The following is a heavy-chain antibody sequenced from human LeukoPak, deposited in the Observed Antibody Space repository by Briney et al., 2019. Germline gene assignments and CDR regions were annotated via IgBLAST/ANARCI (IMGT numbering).Heavy chain of an antibody. CDR1: GFTFSSYG. CDR3: ARGYGGQDYFDY. V-gene: IGHV3-30*03. J-gene: IGHJ4*02. D-gene: IGHD4-23*01. CDR2: VSYDGDNK. Sequence: GRSLRLSCAASGFTFSSYGMHWVRQAPGKGLEWVAVVSYDGDNKDYADSVKGRFTISRDNSKNTLYLQMNSLRAEDTAVYYCARGYGGQDYFDYWGQGTLVTVSS.